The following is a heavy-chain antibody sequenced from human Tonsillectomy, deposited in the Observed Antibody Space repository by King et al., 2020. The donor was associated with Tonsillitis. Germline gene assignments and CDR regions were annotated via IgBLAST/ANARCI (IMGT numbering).Heavy chain of an antibody. D-gene: IGHD2-15*01. CDR3: AKLLRIAGIAYSSDDS. Sequence: VQLVESGGGLVQPGGSLRLSCEASGFIFSDFWMAWVRQAPGKGLEWVAELKEDAGRIHYGDSVRGRFTNSRSNAKNIVYLQMTGLTAEDTAVYYCAKLLRIAGIAYSSDDSWGQGTLVTVS. CDR1: GFIFSDFW. CDR2: LKEDAGRI. J-gene: IGHJ4*02. V-gene: IGHV3-7*01.